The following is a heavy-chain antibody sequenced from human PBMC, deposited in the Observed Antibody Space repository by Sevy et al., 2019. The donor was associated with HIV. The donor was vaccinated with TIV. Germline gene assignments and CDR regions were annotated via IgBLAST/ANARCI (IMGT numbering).Heavy chain of an antibody. J-gene: IGHJ6*02. Sequence: GGSLRLSCAASGFTFDDYAMHWVRQAPGKGLEWVSGISWNSGSIGYADSVKGRFTISRDNAKNSLYPQMNSLRAEDTALYYCAKDIRGTDYYYGMDVWGQGTTVTVSS. V-gene: IGHV3-9*01. CDR3: AKDIRGTDYYYGMDV. CDR2: ISWNSGSI. D-gene: IGHD1-1*01. CDR1: GFTFDDYA.